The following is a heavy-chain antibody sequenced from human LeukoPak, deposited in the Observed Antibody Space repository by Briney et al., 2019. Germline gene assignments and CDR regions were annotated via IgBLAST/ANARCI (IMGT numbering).Heavy chain of an antibody. Sequence: SQTLSLTCTVSGVSISSGSYYWSWLRQPPGKGLEWIGYIYYSGSTNYNPSLKSRVTISVDTSKNQFSLKLSSVTAADTAVYYCARVTVDAFDIWGQGTMVTVSS. J-gene: IGHJ3*02. V-gene: IGHV4-61*01. CDR1: GVSISSGSYY. CDR2: IYYSGST. CDR3: ARVTVDAFDI. D-gene: IGHD4-11*01.